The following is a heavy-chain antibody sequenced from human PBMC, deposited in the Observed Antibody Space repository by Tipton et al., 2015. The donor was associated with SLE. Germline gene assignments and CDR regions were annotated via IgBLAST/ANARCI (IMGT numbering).Heavy chain of an antibody. D-gene: IGHD7-27*01. Sequence: TLSLTCTVSGGSISSSSYYWGWIRQPPGKGLEWIGSIYYSGSTNYNPSLKSRVTISVDTSKNQFSLKLSSVTAADTAVYYCARAVNWGLFDYWGQGTLVTVSS. J-gene: IGHJ4*02. V-gene: IGHV4-39*07. CDR2: IYYSGST. CDR3: ARAVNWGLFDY. CDR1: GGSISSSSYY.